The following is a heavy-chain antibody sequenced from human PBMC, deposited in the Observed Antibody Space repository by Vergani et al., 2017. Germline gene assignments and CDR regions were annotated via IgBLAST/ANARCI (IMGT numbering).Heavy chain of an antibody. J-gene: IGHJ4*02. CDR3: ARLPSDCGGDCYSDY. CDR1: GGSISSSSYY. D-gene: IGHD2-21*02. CDR2: IYYSGST. Sequence: QLQLQESGPGLVKPSETLSLTCTVSGGSISSSSYYWGWIRQPPGKGLEWIGSIYYSGSTYYNPSLKSRVTISVDTSKNQFSLKLSSVTAADTAVYYCARLPSDCGGDCYSDYWGQGTLVTVSS. V-gene: IGHV4-39*01.